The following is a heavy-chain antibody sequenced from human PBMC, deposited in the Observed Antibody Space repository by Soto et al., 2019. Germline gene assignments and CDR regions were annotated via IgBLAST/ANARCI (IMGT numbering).Heavy chain of an antibody. V-gene: IGHV3-30-3*01. J-gene: IGHJ4*02. CDR1: GFIFSTYA. CDR2: ISYDGSNE. D-gene: IGHD3-22*01. Sequence: QVQLVESGGGVVQPGRSLRLSCEASGFIFSTYAIHWVRQAPGKGLEWVAVISYDGSNEYYADSVKGRFTISRDNSKNTVYLQMNSLRPEDTADYYCARARGGYYDTSGYYSAYFQYWGQGTRVTVSS. CDR3: ARARGGYYDTSGYYSAYFQY.